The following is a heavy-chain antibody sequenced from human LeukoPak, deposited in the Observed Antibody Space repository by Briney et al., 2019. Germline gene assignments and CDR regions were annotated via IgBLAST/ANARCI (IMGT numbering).Heavy chain of an antibody. CDR3: AKVPHYDFWSGYYPDEYGMDV. D-gene: IGHD3-3*01. J-gene: IGHJ6*02. Sequence: GGSLRLSCAASGFTFSSYGMHWVRQAPGKGLEWVAVIWYDGSNKYYADSVKGRFTISRGNSKNTLYLQMNSLRAEDTAVYYCAKVPHYDFWSGYYPDEYGMDVWGQGTTVTVSS. V-gene: IGHV3-33*06. CDR1: GFTFSSYG. CDR2: IWYDGSNK.